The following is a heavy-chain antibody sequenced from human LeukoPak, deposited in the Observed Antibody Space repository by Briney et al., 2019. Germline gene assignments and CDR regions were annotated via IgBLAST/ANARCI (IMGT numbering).Heavy chain of an antibody. D-gene: IGHD6-6*01. Sequence: GGSLRLSCAAPGFTFSIYGMHWVRQAPGKGLEWVAVILYDGSNKYYADSVKGRFTISRDNSRTTLFLQLNSLRAEDTAVYSCAKGVSEYSRSGYYYYYMEVWGKGTTVTVSS. V-gene: IGHV3-30*02. CDR1: GFTFSIYG. CDR2: ILYDGSNK. CDR3: AKGVSEYSRSGYYYYYMEV. J-gene: IGHJ6*03.